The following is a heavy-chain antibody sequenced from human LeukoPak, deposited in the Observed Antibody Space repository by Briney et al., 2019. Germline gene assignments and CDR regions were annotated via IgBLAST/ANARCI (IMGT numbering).Heavy chain of an antibody. CDR2: INPDSGGT. V-gene: IGHV1-2*02. CDR1: GYTFTGYH. Sequence: ASVKVSCKASGYTFTGYHMHWVRQAPGQGLEWMGWINPDSGGTDYAQKFQGRVTMTRDTSISTAYMELSRLRSDDTAMYYCAGTFYYGSGRARYMDVWGKGTTVTVSS. CDR3: AGTFYYGSGRARYMDV. D-gene: IGHD3-10*01. J-gene: IGHJ6*03.